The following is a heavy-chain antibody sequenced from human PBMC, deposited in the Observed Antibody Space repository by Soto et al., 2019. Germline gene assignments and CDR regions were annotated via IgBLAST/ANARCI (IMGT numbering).Heavy chain of an antibody. Sequence: QMQLVESGGGVVQPGRSLRVSCEASGFIFSTDGMHWVRQAPGKGLEWVAVISYDGRNKYYADYVRRRFTTSRDNSKNTRQLQMSSLRSEDTAAYDCAKDTVTAITAYYFDGMDGFGQGTTGSVSS. CDR1: GFIFSTDG. D-gene: IGHD1-20*01. CDR2: ISYDGRNK. CDR3: AKDTVTAITAYYFDGMDG. J-gene: IGHJ6*02. V-gene: IGHV3-30*18.